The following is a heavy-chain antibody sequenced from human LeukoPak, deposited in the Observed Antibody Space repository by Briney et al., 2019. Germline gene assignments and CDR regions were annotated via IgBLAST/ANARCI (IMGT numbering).Heavy chain of an antibody. CDR3: ARQEYSNSYFDY. J-gene: IGHJ4*02. CDR1: GYSISSGYY. CDR2: IYHSGSA. V-gene: IGHV4-38-2*01. Sequence: SETLSLTCAVSGYSISSGYYWGWIRPPPGKGLEWIGTIYHSGSAYYNPSLKSRVTISVDKSKNQFSLKLSSVTAADTAVYYCARQEYSNSYFDYWVQGTLVTVSS. D-gene: IGHD2/OR15-2a*01.